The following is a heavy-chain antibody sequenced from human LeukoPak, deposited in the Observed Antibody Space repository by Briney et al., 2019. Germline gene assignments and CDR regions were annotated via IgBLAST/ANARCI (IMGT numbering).Heavy chain of an antibody. CDR2: IWYDGSNK. Sequence: GGSLRLSRAASGFTFSSYGMHWVRQAPGKGLEWVAVIWYDGSNKYYADSVKGRFTISRDNSKNTLYLQMNSLRAEDTAVYYCARDPSTIAVAGLDYWGQGTLVTVSS. D-gene: IGHD6-19*01. J-gene: IGHJ4*02. V-gene: IGHV3-33*01. CDR1: GFTFSSYG. CDR3: ARDPSTIAVAGLDY.